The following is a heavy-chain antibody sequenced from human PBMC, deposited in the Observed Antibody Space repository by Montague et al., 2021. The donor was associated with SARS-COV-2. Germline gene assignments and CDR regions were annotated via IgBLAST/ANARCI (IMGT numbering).Heavy chain of an antibody. Sequence: SLKLSCAASGFPFSADYMTWVRQAPGKGLEWVGNINGAGSETGYGDSLRGRIAISRDNAKNSMYLEMNSLRAEDTAVYYCARNRGWYRLESWGQGTLVTVSS. CDR1: GFPFSADY. V-gene: IGHV3-7*03. D-gene: IGHD6-19*01. CDR2: INGAGSET. J-gene: IGHJ5*02. CDR3: ARNRGWYRLES.